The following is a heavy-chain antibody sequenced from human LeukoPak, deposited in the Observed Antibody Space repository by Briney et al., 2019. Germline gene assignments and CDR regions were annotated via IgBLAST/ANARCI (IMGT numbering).Heavy chain of an antibody. CDR2: ISSIGTI. V-gene: IGHV3-69-1*02. CDR3: AELGITMIGGV. D-gene: IGHD3-10*02. CDR1: GFTFSDYY. Sequence: GGSLRLSCAASGFTFSDYYMSWIRQAPGKGLEWVSYISSIGTIYYADSVKGRFTISGDNAKNSLYLQMNSLRAEDTAVYYCAELGITMIGGVWGKGTTVTISS. J-gene: IGHJ6*04.